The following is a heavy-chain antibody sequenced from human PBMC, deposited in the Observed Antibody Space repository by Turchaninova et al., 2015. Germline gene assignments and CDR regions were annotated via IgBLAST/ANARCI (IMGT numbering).Heavy chain of an antibody. V-gene: IGHV4-38-2*01. CDR2: IYHSGST. CDR1: GYSISSGYY. Sequence: QVQLQESGPGLVKPSETLSLPFPVSGYSISSGYYWGWVRPSPGTGLEWSGSIYHSGSTFNNPSLESRGTISVDTSKNQVSLKLNSVTDADTAMYYCARSHYFDRSGSPVFAFDIWGHGTLVTVSS. CDR3: ARSHYFDRSGSPVFAFDI. D-gene: IGHD3-22*01. J-gene: IGHJ3*02.